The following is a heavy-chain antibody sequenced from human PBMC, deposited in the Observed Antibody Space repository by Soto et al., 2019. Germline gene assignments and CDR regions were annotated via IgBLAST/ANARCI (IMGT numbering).Heavy chain of an antibody. Sequence: EVQLLESGGGLVQPGGSLTPSCAAPGFTFSSYAMSWVRQAPGKGLEWVSGISGSGGNTYYADSVKGRFTISRDNSKNTLYLQMTTLRAEDTAVYYCAKGREGFGNDAFDIWGQGTMVTVSS. J-gene: IGHJ3*02. CDR3: AKGREGFGNDAFDI. CDR2: ISGSGGNT. CDR1: GFTFSSYA. V-gene: IGHV3-23*01. D-gene: IGHD3-10*01.